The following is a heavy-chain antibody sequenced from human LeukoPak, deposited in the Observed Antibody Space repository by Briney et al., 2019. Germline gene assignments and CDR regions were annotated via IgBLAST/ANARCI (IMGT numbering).Heavy chain of an antibody. Sequence: ASVKVSCMASGYTFTDYYIHWVRQAPGQGLEWMGWINPNSGDTNYAQKFQGRVTMTRDTSISTARMDLSRLRSDDMAVYYCAAYDFLDYWGQGTLVTVSS. CDR3: AAYDFLDY. J-gene: IGHJ4*02. V-gene: IGHV1-2*02. D-gene: IGHD3-3*01. CDR2: INPNSGDT. CDR1: GYTFTDYY.